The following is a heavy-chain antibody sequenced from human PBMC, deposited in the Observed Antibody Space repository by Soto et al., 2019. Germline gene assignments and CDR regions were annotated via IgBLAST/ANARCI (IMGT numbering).Heavy chain of an antibody. CDR3: ARSDCTNGVCSPSGFDY. V-gene: IGHV4-59*08. CDR1: GGSISIYY. CDR2: IYYSGST. Sequence: QVQLQESGPGLVKPSETLSLTCTVSGGSISIYYWSWIRQPPGKGLEWIGYIYYSGSTNYNPSLKSRVTISVDTSKNQFSLKLSSVTAADTAVYYCARSDCTNGVCSPSGFDYWGQGTLVTVSS. D-gene: IGHD2-8*01. J-gene: IGHJ4*02.